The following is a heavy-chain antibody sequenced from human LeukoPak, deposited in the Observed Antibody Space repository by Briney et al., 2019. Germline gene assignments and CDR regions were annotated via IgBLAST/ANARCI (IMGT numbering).Heavy chain of an antibody. D-gene: IGHD3-10*01. CDR2: MYFSGST. V-gene: IGHV4-39*01. CDR3: ARHRYYYGSGRRWFDP. CDR1: GGTVSSSSYY. J-gene: IGHJ5*02. Sequence: PSETLSLTCTVSGGTVSSSSYYWGWIRQPPEKRLEWIGSMYFSGSTSYNPCLKSLVTISVDTSKNQFSLKLSSVTAADTAVYHCARHRYYYGSGRRWFDPWGQGTLVTVSS.